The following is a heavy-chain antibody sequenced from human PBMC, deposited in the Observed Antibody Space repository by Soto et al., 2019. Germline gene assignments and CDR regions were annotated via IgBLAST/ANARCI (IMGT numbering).Heavy chain of an antibody. J-gene: IGHJ4*02. CDR2: IWYDGSNK. V-gene: IGHV3-33*01. D-gene: IGHD3-10*01. Sequence: QVQLVESGGGVVQPGRSLRLSCAASGFTFSSYGMHWVRQAPGKGLEWVAVIWYDGSNKYYADSVKGRFTISRDNSKNTLSLQMNSLRAEDTAVYYCARDRGTMVRGVLDYWGQGTLVTVSS. CDR1: GFTFSSYG. CDR3: ARDRGTMVRGVLDY.